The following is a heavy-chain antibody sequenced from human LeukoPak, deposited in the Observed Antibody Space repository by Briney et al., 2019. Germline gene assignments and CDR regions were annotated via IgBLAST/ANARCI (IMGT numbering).Heavy chain of an antibody. J-gene: IGHJ6*02. Sequence: SVKVSCKASGGTFSSYAISWVPQAPGQGLEWMGGIIPIFGTANYAQKFQGRVTITADESTSTAYMELSSLRSEDTAVYYCARAFWNYDGMDVWGQGTTVTVSS. CDR1: GGTFSSYA. V-gene: IGHV1-69*13. D-gene: IGHD2/OR15-2a*01. CDR2: IIPIFGTA. CDR3: ARAFWNYDGMDV.